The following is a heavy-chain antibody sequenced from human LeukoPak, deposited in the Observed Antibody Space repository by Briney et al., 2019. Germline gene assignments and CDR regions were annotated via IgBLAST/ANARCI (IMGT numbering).Heavy chain of an antibody. J-gene: IGHJ4*02. CDR3: ARQGDGGYSYGNFDS. V-gene: IGHV4-39*01. CDR2: IYYSGAT. Sequence: SETLSLTCTVSGGSISSRSYYWGWIRQSPGKGLEWIGTIYYSGATYYSPSLKSRVTISLDTSENQFSLKLSSVTAADTAVYYCARQGDGGYSYGNFDSWGQGTLVTVSS. CDR1: GGSISSRSYY. D-gene: IGHD5-18*01.